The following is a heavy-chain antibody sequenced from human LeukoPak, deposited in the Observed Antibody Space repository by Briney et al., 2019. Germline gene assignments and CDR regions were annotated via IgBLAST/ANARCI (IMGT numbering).Heavy chain of an antibody. Sequence: ASVKVSCKASGYTFTSYGISWVRQAPGQGLEWMGWINPNSGGTNYAQKFQGRVTMTRDTSISTAYMELSRLRSDDTAVYYCARVITHDYGDYVQDYWGQGTLVTVSS. CDR1: GYTFTSYG. CDR2: INPNSGGT. CDR3: ARVITHDYGDYVQDY. D-gene: IGHD4-17*01. V-gene: IGHV1-2*02. J-gene: IGHJ4*02.